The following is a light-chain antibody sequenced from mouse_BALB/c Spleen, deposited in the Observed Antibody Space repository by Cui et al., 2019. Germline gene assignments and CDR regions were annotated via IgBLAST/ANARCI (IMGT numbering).Light chain of an antibody. J-gene: IGKJ5*01. Sequence: NIVMTQSPKSMSTSVGERVTLSCKASENVGTYVSWYQQKPEQSPKLLIYGASNRYTGVPDRFTGSGSATDFTLTISSVQAEDLADYHCGQSYSYPLTFGAGTKLELK. V-gene: IGKV6-20*01. CDR1: ENVGTY. CDR2: GAS. CDR3: GQSYSYPLT.